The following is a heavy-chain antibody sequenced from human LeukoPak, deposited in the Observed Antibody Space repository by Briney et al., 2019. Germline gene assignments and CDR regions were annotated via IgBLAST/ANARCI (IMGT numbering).Heavy chain of an antibody. D-gene: IGHD3-3*01. J-gene: IGHJ5*02. CDR3: ARDYYDGAATNWFDP. Sequence: ASVKVSCKASGYTFTGYYMHWVRQAPGQGLEWMGWINPNSGGANYAQKFQGRVTMTRDTPISTAYMELSRLRYDDMAVYYCARDYYDGAATNWFDPWGQGTLVTVSS. CDR1: GYTFTGYY. CDR2: INPNSGGA. V-gene: IGHV1-2*02.